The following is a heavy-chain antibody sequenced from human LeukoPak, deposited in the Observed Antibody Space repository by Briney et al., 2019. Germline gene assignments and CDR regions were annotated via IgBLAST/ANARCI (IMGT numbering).Heavy chain of an antibody. CDR3: AKGFGSYYSSGVYMAY. CDR1: GFTVSNKY. J-gene: IGHJ4*02. CDR2: FYSDGRT. V-gene: IGHV3-53*05. Sequence: GGSLRLSCAASGFTVSNKYMTWVRQAPGKGLEWVSLFYSDGRTYYADSVKGRFTISRDNSKKTLYLQMNSLRAEDTAVYYCAKGFGSYYSSGVYMAYWGQGTLVTVSS. D-gene: IGHD1-26*01.